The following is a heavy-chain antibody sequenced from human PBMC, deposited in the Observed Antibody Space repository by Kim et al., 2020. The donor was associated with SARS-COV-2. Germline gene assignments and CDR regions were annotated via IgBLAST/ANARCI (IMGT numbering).Heavy chain of an antibody. V-gene: IGHV3-7*01. CDR3: ARVYSGYDLGRFDY. D-gene: IGHD5-12*01. Sequence: VDSVKGRFTISRDNAKNSLYLQMNSLRAEDTAVYYCARVYSGYDLGRFDYWGQGTLVTVSS. J-gene: IGHJ4*02.